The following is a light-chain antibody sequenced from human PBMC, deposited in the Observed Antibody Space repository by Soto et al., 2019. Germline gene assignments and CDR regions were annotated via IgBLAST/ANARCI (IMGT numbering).Light chain of an antibody. CDR3: QQYNNSPQT. CDR1: QSVSSSY. V-gene: IGKV3-20*01. CDR2: GAS. Sequence: IVLRDSPRTLPLSQLQRATLSFMSSQSVSSSYLAWYQQKPGQAPRLLIYGASSRATGIPDRFSGSGSGTDFTLTISRLEPEDFAVYYCQQYNNSPQTFGQGTKVDIK. J-gene: IGKJ1*01.